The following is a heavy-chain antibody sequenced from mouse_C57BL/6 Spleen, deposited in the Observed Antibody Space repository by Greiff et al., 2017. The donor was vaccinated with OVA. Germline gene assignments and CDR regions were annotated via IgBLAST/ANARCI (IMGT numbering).Heavy chain of an antibody. Sequence: QVQLQQSGAELVRPGASVTLSCKASGYTFTDYEMHWVKQTPVHGLEWIGAIDPETGGTAYNQKFKGKAILTADKSSSTAYMELRSLTSEDSAVYYGTRGLLRYPYYWDYWGQGTTLTVSS. CDR3: TRGLLRYPYYWDY. D-gene: IGHD1-1*01. J-gene: IGHJ2*01. CDR2: IDPETGGT. CDR1: GYTFTDYE. V-gene: IGHV1-15*01.